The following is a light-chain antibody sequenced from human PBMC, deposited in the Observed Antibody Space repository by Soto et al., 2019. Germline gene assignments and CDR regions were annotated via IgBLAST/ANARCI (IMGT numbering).Light chain of an antibody. CDR1: QSITTY. J-gene: IGKJ4*01. V-gene: IGKV1-39*01. CDR3: QQIYSAPVT. CDR2: AAS. Sequence: DIRMTQSPSSLSASVGDRVTITCGASQSITTYLNWYRQKPVKAPKLLIYAASSLQSGVPSRFSRSGSATEVIPRISSLQHDDLATYFCQQIYSAPVTCAGGTKVDIK.